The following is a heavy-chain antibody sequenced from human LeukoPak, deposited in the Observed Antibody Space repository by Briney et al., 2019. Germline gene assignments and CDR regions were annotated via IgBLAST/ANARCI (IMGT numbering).Heavy chain of an antibody. V-gene: IGHV4-4*02. CDR1: GGSLSSSNW. D-gene: IGHD1-26*01. CDR2: IYHSGST. Sequence: SGTLSLTCAVSGGSLSSSNWGSWVRPPPGKGLEWIGEIYHSGSTNYNPSLKSRVTISVDKSKNQFSLKLSSVTTADTAVYYCARGEYVGATFDYWGQGTLVTVSS. CDR3: ARGEYVGATFDY. J-gene: IGHJ4*02.